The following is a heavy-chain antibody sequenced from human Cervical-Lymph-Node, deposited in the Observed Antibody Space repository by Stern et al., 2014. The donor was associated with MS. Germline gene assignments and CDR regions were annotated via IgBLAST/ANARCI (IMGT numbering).Heavy chain of an antibody. D-gene: IGHD4-17*01. CDR1: GFSLSTTGMC. V-gene: IGHV2-70*15. J-gene: IGHJ4*02. Sequence: QVTLRESGPALVKPTQTLTLTCTFSGFSLSTTGMCVSWIRQPPGKALAWLARIDWDDDKYYSTSLKTRLTISKDTSKNQVVLTMTNMDPVDSATYYCALDPNDDYGDYESWGQGTLVTVSS. CDR3: ALDPNDDYGDYES. CDR2: IDWDDDK.